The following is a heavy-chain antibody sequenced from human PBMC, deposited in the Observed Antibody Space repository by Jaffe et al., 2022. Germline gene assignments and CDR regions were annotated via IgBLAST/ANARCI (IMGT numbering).Heavy chain of an antibody. J-gene: IGHJ6*03. CDR1: GGSFSGYY. Sequence: QVQLQQWGAGLLKPSETLSLTCAVYGGSFSGYYWSWIRQPPGKGLEWIGEINHSGSTNYNPSLKSRVTISVDTSKNQFSLKLSSVTAADTAVYYCASNIVVVDYMDVWGKGTTVTVSS. CDR2: INHSGST. D-gene: IGHD2-15*01. V-gene: IGHV4-34*01. CDR3: ASNIVVVDYMDV.